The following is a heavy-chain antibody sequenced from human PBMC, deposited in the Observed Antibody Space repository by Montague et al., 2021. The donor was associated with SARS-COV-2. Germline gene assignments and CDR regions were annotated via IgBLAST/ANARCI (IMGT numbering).Heavy chain of an antibody. J-gene: IGHJ3*02. V-gene: IGHV4-39*01. D-gene: IGHD3-10*01. CDR2: FNYRAGP. CDR3: ARPHGSGPGSDAFDI. Sequence: SETLSLTCTVSGGSIAGSSNTRGGFRHPQGTGLEWFGSFNYRAGPYYNPSLKIQVTISLETSKNQFSVRLSFVTAADTAVYYCARPHGSGPGSDAFDIWGQGTMVTVSS. CDR1: GGSIAGSSNT.